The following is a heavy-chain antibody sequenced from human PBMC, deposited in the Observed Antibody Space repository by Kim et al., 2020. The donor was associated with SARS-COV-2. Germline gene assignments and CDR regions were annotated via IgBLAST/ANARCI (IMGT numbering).Heavy chain of an antibody. V-gene: IGHV3-15*01. Sequence: GGSLRLSCAASGFTFSDAWMSWVRQAPGKGLEWVGHIKSKSEGGTADYAAPVKGRFSISRDDSKTTLYLEMNSLQTEDTAEYYCTTRGSYWGNYFDYWGQGTLVTVSS. D-gene: IGHD1-26*01. J-gene: IGHJ4*02. CDR3: TTRGSYWGNYFDY. CDR1: GFTFSDAW. CDR2: IKSKSEGGTA.